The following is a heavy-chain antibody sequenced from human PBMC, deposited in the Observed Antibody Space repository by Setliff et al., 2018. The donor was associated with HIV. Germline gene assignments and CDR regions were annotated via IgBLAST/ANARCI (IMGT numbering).Heavy chain of an antibody. CDR2: IGQDGSEK. D-gene: IGHD3-10*01. V-gene: IGHV3-7*01. CDR3: ARKLRPGHGVDV. J-gene: IGHJ6*02. CDR1: RFDFNNYW. Sequence: GGSLRLSCAASRFDFNNYWMCWVRRAPGKGLEWVANIGQDGSEKNYVDSVKGRFTISRDNAKNSMDLQMNSLRAEDTAIYYCARKLRPGHGVDVWGQGTTVTVS.